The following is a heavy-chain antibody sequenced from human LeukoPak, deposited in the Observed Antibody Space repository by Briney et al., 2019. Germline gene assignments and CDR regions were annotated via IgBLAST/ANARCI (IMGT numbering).Heavy chain of an antibody. V-gene: IGHV3-48*03. CDR3: ARSAPYDSSGYASDY. J-gene: IGHJ4*02. CDR1: GFTFSSYE. D-gene: IGHD3-22*01. CDR2: ISSSGSTI. Sequence: PGGSLRLSCAASGFTFSSYEMNWVRQAPGKGLEWVSYISSSGSTIYYADSVKGRFTISRDNAKNSLYLQMNSLRAEDTAVYYCARSAPYDSSGYASDYWGQGTLVTVSS.